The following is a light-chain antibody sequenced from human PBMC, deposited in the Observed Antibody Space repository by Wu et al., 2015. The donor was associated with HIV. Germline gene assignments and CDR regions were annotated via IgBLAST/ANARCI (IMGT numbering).Light chain of an antibody. CDR3: QQRAGWPLT. CDR1: QSISSK. Sequence: EIVMTQSPGTLSVSPGKRVTLSCRASQSISSKLAWYQQKRGQAPRLLIYGASTRATGIPARFSGSGSGTDFTLTISSLQSEDSAIYYCQQRAGWPLTFGGGTRVEIK. V-gene: IGKV3-15*01. J-gene: IGKJ4*01. CDR2: GAS.